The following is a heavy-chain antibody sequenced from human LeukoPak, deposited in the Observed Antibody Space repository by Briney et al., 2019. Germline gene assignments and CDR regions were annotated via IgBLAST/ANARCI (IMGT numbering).Heavy chain of an antibody. CDR2: ISSRSSYI. CDR1: GFTFSSYS. V-gene: IGHV3-21*01. Sequence: GRSLRLSCAASGFTFSSYSMNWVRQAPGKGLEWVSSISSRSSYIYYADAVKGRFTISRDNAWNSLNLQMNSLRAEDTAEYYCARDRRGGNAFDIWGQGTMVTVSS. CDR3: ARDRRGGNAFDI. J-gene: IGHJ3*02. D-gene: IGHD3-16*01.